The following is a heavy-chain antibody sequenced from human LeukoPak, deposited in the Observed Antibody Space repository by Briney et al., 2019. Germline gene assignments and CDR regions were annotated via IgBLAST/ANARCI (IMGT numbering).Heavy chain of an antibody. CDR1: GYTFTSYG. D-gene: IGHD3-22*01. J-gene: IGHJ4*02. Sequence: GASVKVSCKASGYTFTSYGISWVRQAPGQGLEWMGWISAYNGNTNYAQKLQGRVTMTTDTSTSTAYMELRILRSDDTAVYYCARVAGPRAGPYYYDSSGYYPLNYWGQGTLVTVSS. CDR2: ISAYNGNT. CDR3: ARVAGPRAGPYYYDSSGYYPLNY. V-gene: IGHV1-18*01.